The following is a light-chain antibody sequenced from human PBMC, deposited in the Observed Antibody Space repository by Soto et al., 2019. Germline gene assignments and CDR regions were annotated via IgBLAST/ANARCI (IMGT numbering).Light chain of an antibody. CDR3: QQSYSTPRT. CDR2: DAS. V-gene: IGKV1-39*01. J-gene: IGKJ1*01. Sequence: DLQMTQSPSSLSASVGDRITITCRASQSISSYLNWYQQKPGKAPKLLIYDASSVQSGVPSRFSGSGSGTDFTLTISSLQPEDFATYYCQQSYSTPRTFGQGTQVEIK. CDR1: QSISSY.